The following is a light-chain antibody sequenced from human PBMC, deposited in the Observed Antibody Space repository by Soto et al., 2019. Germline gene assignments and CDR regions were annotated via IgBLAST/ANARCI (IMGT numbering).Light chain of an antibody. CDR1: QSVGSD. Sequence: EIVMTKSPISMSESPGAGATPSCRASQSVGSDLAWYHKKPGQPPRLIISGVYTRDTGIPARVSGSGSGTEFTLTISSLQPEDLAAYYCQQYYSTPRTFGQGTKVDI. J-gene: IGKJ1*01. V-gene: IGKV3-15*01. CDR3: QQYYSTPRT. CDR2: GVY.